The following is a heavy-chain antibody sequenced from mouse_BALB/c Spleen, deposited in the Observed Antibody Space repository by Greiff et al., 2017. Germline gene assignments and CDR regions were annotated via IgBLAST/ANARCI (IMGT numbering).Heavy chain of an antibody. J-gene: IGHJ4*01. CDR3: AKIQYYGYVRAMDY. CDR1: GYTFTSYW. V-gene: IGHV1-87*01. CDR2: IYPGDGDT. D-gene: IGHD1-2*01. Sequence: VKLMESGAELARPGASVKLSCKASGYTFTSYWMQWVKQRPGQGLEWIGAIYPGDGDTRYTQKFKGKATLTADKSSSTAYMQLSSLASEDSAVYYCAKIQYYGYVRAMDYWGQGTSVTVSS.